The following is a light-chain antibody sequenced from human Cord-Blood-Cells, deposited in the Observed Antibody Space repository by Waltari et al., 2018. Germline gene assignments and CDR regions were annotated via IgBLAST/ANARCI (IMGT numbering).Light chain of an antibody. CDR2: DVS. Sequence: QSALTQPASVSGSPGQSITISCTGPSSDVGGYNNVSWYQQPPGKAPKLMIYDVSKRPSGVSNRFSGSKSGNTASLTISGLQAEDEADYYCSSYTSSSTWVFGTGTKVTVL. J-gene: IGLJ1*01. CDR3: SSYTSSSTWV. CDR1: SSDVGGYNN. V-gene: IGLV2-14*01.